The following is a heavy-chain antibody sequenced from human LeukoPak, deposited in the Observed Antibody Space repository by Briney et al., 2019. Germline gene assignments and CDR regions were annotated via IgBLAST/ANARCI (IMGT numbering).Heavy chain of an antibody. J-gene: IGHJ3*02. Sequence: SETLSLTCSVSGYSISSGYYWGWIRQPPGKGLEWIGSIYRSGTTSYNPSLKSRVTISVDRSKNQFSLKLSSVTAADTAVYYCARDWGFGPGAFDIWGQGTMVTVSS. CDR2: IYRSGTT. V-gene: IGHV4-38-2*02. CDR3: ARDWGFGPGAFDI. CDR1: GYSISSGYY. D-gene: IGHD3-10*01.